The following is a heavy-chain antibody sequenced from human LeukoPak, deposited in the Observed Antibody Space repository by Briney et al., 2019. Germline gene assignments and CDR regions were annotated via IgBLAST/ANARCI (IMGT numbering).Heavy chain of an antibody. V-gene: IGHV1-2*02. CDR2: IHPNSGGT. Sequence: ASVKVSCKTSGYSFTDYYMHWVRQAPGQGLEWMGWIHPNSGGTSSAQKIQGRVTMTRDTSITTAYMEVRWLTSDDTAVYYCARADRLHGGPYLIGPWGQGTLVTVSS. J-gene: IGHJ5*02. CDR1: GYSFTDYY. CDR3: ARADRLHGGPYLIGP. D-gene: IGHD2-21*01.